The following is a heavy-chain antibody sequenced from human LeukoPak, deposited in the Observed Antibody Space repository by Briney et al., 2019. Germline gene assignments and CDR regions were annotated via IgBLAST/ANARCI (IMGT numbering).Heavy chain of an antibody. CDR2: INWNGGST. D-gene: IGHD6-13*01. V-gene: IGHV3-20*04. J-gene: IGHJ5*02. Sequence: GGSLRLSCAASGFTFDDYGMSWVRQAPGKGLEWVSGINWNGGSTGYADSVKGRFTISRDNAKNSLYLQMNSLRAEDTAVYYCARAVRHGSSLNWFDPWGQGTLSPSPQ. CDR3: ARAVRHGSSLNWFDP. CDR1: GFTFDDYG.